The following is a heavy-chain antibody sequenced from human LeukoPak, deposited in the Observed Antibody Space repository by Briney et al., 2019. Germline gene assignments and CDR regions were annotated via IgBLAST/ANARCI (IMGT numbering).Heavy chain of an antibody. J-gene: IGHJ4*02. Sequence: KPSETLSLTCTVSGGSISSDHWNWIRQPPGKGLEWIGCIYYSGSTYYNPSLKSRVTISVDMSKSQFSLRLTSVTAADTAVYYCARGARAGYNLEPFDYWGQGTLVTVSS. D-gene: IGHD5-24*01. CDR1: GGSISSDH. V-gene: IGHV4-59*08. CDR2: IYYSGST. CDR3: ARGARAGYNLEPFDY.